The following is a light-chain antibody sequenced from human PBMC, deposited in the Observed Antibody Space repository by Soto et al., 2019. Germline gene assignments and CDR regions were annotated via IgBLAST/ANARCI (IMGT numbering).Light chain of an antibody. CDR3: SSYAGSSNV. CDR2: EVN. CDR1: RSAGGGYNY. V-gene: IGLV2-8*01. Sequence: QSVLTQPPSATGTRGQSVAISCTGTRSAGGGYNYVSSYQQHPGKAPKLMIYEVNTRPSGVPDRFSGSKSGNTASLTVSGLQAEDEADYYCSSYAGSSNVFGTGTKV. J-gene: IGLJ1*01.